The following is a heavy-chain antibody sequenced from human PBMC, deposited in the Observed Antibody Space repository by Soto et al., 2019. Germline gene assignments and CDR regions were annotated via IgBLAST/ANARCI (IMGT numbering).Heavy chain of an antibody. J-gene: IGHJ4*02. CDR1: GGTISSYA. CDR2: IIPIFGTA. Sequence: GASVKVSCKASGGTISSYAISWVRQAPGQGLEWMGGIIPIFGTANYAQKFQGRVTITADESTSTAYMELSSLRSEDTAVYYCARDSSSSAASDYWGQGTLVTVSS. D-gene: IGHD6-6*01. V-gene: IGHV1-69*13. CDR3: ARDSSSSAASDY.